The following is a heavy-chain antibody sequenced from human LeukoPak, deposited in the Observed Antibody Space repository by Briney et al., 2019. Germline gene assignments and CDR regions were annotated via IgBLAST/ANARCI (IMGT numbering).Heavy chain of an antibody. CDR3: ARDRVYCGSTSCYAYYFDY. CDR2: INSDGSIT. D-gene: IGHD2-2*01. V-gene: IGHV3-74*01. J-gene: IGHJ4*02. CDR1: GFSFSSYW. Sequence: QPGGSLRLSCAASGFSFSSYWMHWVRQAPGKGLVWVSRINSDGSITTYADSVKGRFTISRDNAKNTLYLQMNSLRAEDTAVYYCARDRVYCGSTSCYAYYFDYWGQGTLVTVSS.